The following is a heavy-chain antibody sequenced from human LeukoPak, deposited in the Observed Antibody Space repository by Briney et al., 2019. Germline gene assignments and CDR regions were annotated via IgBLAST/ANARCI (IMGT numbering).Heavy chain of an antibody. D-gene: IGHD3-3*01. CDR1: GFTFSSYA. J-gene: IGHJ4*02. Sequence: GGSLRPSCAASGFTFSSYAMHWVRQAPGKGLEWVAVISYDGSNKYYADSVKGRFTISRDNSKNTLYLQMNSLRSDDTAVYYCARDLDGSWRLYDFWSGYQEDYFDYWGQGTLVTVSS. CDR2: ISYDGSNK. V-gene: IGHV3-30-3*01. CDR3: ARDLDGSWRLYDFWSGYQEDYFDY.